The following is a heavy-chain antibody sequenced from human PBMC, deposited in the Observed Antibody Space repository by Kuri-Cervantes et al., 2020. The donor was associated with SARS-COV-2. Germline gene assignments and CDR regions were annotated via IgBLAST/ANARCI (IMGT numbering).Heavy chain of an antibody. V-gene: IGHV4-4*07. Sequence: GSLRLSCTVSGGSISSYYWSWIRQPAGKGLEWIGRIYTSGSTNYNPSLKSRVTMSVDTSKNQFSLKLSSVTAADTAVYYCARVGPYCSSTSCQPYFDYWGQGTLVTVSS. CDR1: GGSISSYY. D-gene: IGHD2-2*01. CDR2: IYTSGST. J-gene: IGHJ4*02. CDR3: ARVGPYCSSTSCQPYFDY.